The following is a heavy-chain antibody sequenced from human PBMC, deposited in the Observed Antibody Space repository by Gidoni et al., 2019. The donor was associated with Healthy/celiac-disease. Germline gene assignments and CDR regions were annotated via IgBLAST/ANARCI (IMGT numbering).Heavy chain of an antibody. V-gene: IGHV3-15*07. J-gene: IGHJ6*02. CDR2: IKSKTEGGTT. D-gene: IGHD3-3*01. Sequence: EVQLVESGGGLVKPGGSLRLSCAASGFIFLHAWMNWVRQAPGKGLEGVGRIKSKTEGGTTYYAAPVKGRFTISRDDSKNTLYLQMNSLKTEDTAVYYCTTGGITILYYYYGMDVWGQGTTVTVSS. CDR1: GFIFLHAW. CDR3: TTGGITILYYYYGMDV.